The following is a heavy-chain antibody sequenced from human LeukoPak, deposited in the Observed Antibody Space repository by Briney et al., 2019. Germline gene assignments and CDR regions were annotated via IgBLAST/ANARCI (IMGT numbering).Heavy chain of an antibody. CDR2: IRNRVNNYAT. J-gene: IGHJ4*02. D-gene: IGHD2-15*01. CDR3: TSGKHCYGGTCYAFEY. V-gene: IGHV3-73*01. Sequence: PGGSLRLSCAASGFSFSGSAIHWVRLASGRGPEWVGRIRNRVNNYATAYAASVRGRFIISRDDSKNTAYLQMNSLEIDDTAVYYCTSGKHCYGGTCYAFEYWGQGTVDAVSS. CDR1: GFSFSGSA.